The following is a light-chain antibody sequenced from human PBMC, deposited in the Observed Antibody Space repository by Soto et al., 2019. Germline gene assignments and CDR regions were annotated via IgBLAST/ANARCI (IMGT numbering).Light chain of an antibody. Sequence: IVLTQSPGTLSLSPGERATFSRRASQSVTSTYLAWYQVRPGQAPRLLIYGASSRATGIPDRFSASGSGTDFTLTISRLEPEDFAVYYCQQYGSSSFTFGQGTKLEI. CDR2: GAS. CDR1: QSVTSTY. CDR3: QQYGSSSFT. J-gene: IGKJ2*01. V-gene: IGKV3-20*01.